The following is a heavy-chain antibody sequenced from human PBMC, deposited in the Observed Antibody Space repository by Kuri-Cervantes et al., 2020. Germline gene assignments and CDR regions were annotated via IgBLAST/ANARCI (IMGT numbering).Heavy chain of an antibody. D-gene: IGHD2-21*02. Sequence: ASVKVSCKASGGTFSSYAISWVRQAPGQGLEWMGWISAYNGDTNYAQKFQGRVTMTRDTFISTAYMELSRLRSDDTAVYYCARVHGDVPQWGQGTLVTVSS. J-gene: IGHJ1*01. CDR1: GGTFSSYA. CDR3: ARVHGDVPQ. CDR2: ISAYNGDT. V-gene: IGHV1-2*02.